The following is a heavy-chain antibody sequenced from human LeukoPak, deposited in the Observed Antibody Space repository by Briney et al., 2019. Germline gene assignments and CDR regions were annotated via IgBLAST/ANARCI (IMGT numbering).Heavy chain of an antibody. Sequence: GGSLGLSCVASGFGFSSYDMHWVRQAPGKGLEWVAFVRFDGSHYYHSDSVKGRFTISRDNPRNTLFLQMNSLRVEDTALYYCARVSVSAKYYFYSMDLWGTGTTVTASS. CDR1: GFGFSSYD. CDR3: ARVSVSAKYYFYSMDL. D-gene: IGHD4/OR15-4a*01. J-gene: IGHJ6*03. V-gene: IGHV3-30*02. CDR2: VRFDGSHY.